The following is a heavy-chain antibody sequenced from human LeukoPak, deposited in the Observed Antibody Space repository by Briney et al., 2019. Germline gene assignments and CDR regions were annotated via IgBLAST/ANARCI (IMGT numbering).Heavy chain of an antibody. D-gene: IGHD3-22*01. J-gene: IGHJ6*03. CDR2: ISAYNGNT. Sequence: ASVKVSCKASGYSFTDYYINWVRQAPGQGLEWMGWISAYNGNTHYAQNLQGRVTMTTDTSTSTAYMELSSLRSEDTAVYYCARGYYDSSGYYYYYYYYYMDVWGKGTTVTISS. V-gene: IGHV1-18*04. CDR1: GYSFTDYY. CDR3: ARGYYDSSGYYYYYYYYYMDV.